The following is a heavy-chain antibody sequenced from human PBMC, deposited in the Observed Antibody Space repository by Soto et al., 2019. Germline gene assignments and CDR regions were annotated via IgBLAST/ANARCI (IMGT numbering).Heavy chain of an antibody. CDR2: IYPGDSDT. V-gene: IGHV5-51*01. CDR3: ARHKTYNGSPDDAFEI. J-gene: IGHJ3*02. D-gene: IGHD1-26*01. Sequence: GESLKISCKGSGYSFTSYWIGWVRQMPGKGLEWMGIIYPGDSDTRYSPSFQGQVAISADKSISTAYLQWSSLKASDTAMYYWARHKTYNGSPDDAFEIWGQGTMVTVSS. CDR1: GYSFTSYW.